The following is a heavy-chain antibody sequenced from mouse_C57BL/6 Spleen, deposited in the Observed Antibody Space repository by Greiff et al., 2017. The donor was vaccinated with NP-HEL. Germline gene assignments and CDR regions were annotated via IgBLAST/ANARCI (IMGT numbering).Heavy chain of an antibody. D-gene: IGHD1-1*01. CDR3: ARGYYGSSYEAWFAY. J-gene: IGHJ3*01. V-gene: IGHV14-3*01. Sequence: EVKLQESVAELVRPGASVKLSCTASGFNIKNTYMHWVKQRPEQGLEWIGRIDPANGNTKYAPKFQGKATITADTPSNTAYLQLSSLTSEDTAIYYCARGYYGSSYEAWFAYWGQGTLVTVSA. CDR2: IDPANGNT. CDR1: GFNIKNTY.